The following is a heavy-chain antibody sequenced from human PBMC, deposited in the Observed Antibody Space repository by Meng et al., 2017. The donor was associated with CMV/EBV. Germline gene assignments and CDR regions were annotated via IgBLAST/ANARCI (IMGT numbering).Heavy chain of an antibody. CDR2: ISSSSSYI. J-gene: IGHJ6*02. Sequence: GGSLRLSCAAPGFTFSSDSMNWVRQAPGQGLEWVSSISSSSSYIYYADSVKGRFTISRDNAKNSLYLQMNSLRAEDTAVYYCAREPENPYSGYYYYYGMDVWGQGTTVTVSS. CDR3: AREPENPYSGYYYYYGMDV. V-gene: IGHV3-21*01. D-gene: IGHD2-15*01. CDR1: GFTFSSDS.